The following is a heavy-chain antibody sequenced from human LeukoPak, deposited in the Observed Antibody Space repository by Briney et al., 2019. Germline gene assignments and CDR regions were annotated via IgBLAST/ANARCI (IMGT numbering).Heavy chain of an antibody. Sequence: SETLSLTCTVSGGSISSYYWSWIRQPPGKGLEWIGYIYYSGSTNYNPSLKSRVTISVDTSKNQCSLKLSSVTAADTAVYYCARDRSSTTDAFDIWGQGTMVTVSS. V-gene: IGHV4-59*01. CDR3: ARDRSSTTDAFDI. CDR1: GGSISSYY. J-gene: IGHJ3*02. D-gene: IGHD4-17*01. CDR2: IYYSGST.